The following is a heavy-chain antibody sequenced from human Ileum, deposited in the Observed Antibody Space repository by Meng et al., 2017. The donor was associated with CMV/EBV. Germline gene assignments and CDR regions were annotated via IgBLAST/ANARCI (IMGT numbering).Heavy chain of an antibody. Sequence: GGSLRLSCAASGFTFSSYWMSWVRQAPGKGLEWVANIKQDGSEKYHVDSVKGRFTISRDNAKNSLYLQMNSLRAEDTAMYYCARLLLGSTWTFQSWGQGTLVTAPQ. CDR2: IKQDGSEK. CDR1: GFTFSSYW. CDR3: ARLLLGSTWTFQS. D-gene: IGHD6-13*01. V-gene: IGHV3-7*03. J-gene: IGHJ4*02.